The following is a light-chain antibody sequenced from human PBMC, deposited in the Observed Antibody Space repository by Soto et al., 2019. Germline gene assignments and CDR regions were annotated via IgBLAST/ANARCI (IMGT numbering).Light chain of an antibody. CDR1: QGSSSY. CDR3: QQLNSYPT. V-gene: IGKV1-9*01. J-gene: IGKJ5*01. Sequence: DLQLTQSPSFLSASVGDRVTITCRASQGSSSYLAWYQQKPGKAPKLLIYAASTLQTGVPSRFSGSGSGTEFTLTISSLQPEDFSIYYCQQLNSYPTFGQGTRLEIK. CDR2: AAS.